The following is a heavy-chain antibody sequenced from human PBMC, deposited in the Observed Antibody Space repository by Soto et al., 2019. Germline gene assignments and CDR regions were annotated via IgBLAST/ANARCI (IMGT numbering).Heavy chain of an antibody. D-gene: IGHD3-22*01. J-gene: IGHJ4*02. CDR3: ARGKYYYDSSGLY. CDR2: IIPIFGTA. V-gene: IGHV1-69*06. CDR1: GCTFSSYA. Sequence: SSVTVSCQASGCTFSSYAISWVRQAPGQGLEWMGGIIPIFGTANYAQKFQGRVTITADKSTSTAYMELSSLRSEDTAVYYCARGKYYYDSSGLYWGQGTLVTVSS.